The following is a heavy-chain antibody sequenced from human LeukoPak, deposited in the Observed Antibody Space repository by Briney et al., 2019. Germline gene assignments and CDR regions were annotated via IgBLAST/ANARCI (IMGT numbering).Heavy chain of an antibody. V-gene: IGHV4-59*12. CDR3: ARVLPSYGGNSAHFDI. CDR1: GGSISSYY. D-gene: IGHD4-23*01. CDR2: IYYSGST. Sequence: SETLSLTCTVSGGSISSYYWSWIRQPPGKGLEWIGYIYYSGSTNYNPSLKSRVTISVDTSKNQFSLKLSSVTAADTAVYYCARVLPSYGGNSAHFDIWGQGTMVTVSS. J-gene: IGHJ3*02.